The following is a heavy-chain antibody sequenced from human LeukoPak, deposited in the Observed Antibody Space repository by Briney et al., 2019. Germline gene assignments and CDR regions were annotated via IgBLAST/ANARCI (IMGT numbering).Heavy chain of an antibody. V-gene: IGHV3-48*01. CDR1: GFTFSSYN. CDR2: ISDSSSSI. Sequence: GGSLRLSCAASGFTFSSYNMNWVRQAPGKGLEWVSYISDSSSSIYYADSVKGRFTISRDNAKNSLHLQLNSLRAEDTAVYYCANSLRGYSFGTFDYWGQGTLVTVRS. D-gene: IGHD5-18*01. CDR3: ANSLRGYSFGTFDY. J-gene: IGHJ4*02.